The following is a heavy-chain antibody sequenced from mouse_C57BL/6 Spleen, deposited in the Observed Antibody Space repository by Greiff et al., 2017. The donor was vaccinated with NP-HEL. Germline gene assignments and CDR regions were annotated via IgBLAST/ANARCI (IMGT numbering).Heavy chain of an antibody. J-gene: IGHJ4*01. V-gene: IGHV1-81*01. CDR1: GYTFTSYG. CDR2: IYPRSGNT. Sequence: QVQLKQSGAELARPGASVKLSCKASGYTFTSYGISWVKQRTGQGLEWIGEIYPRSGNTYYNEKFKGKATLTADKSSSTAYMELRSLTSEDSAVYFCARNYDGYYEGYAMDYWGQGTSVTVSS. D-gene: IGHD2-3*01. CDR3: ARNYDGYYEGYAMDY.